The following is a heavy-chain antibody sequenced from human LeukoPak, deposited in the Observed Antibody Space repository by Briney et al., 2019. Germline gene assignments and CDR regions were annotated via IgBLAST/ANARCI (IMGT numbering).Heavy chain of an antibody. CDR3: AKEYYYDSSGYYYGIKYFQH. Sequence: GRSLRLSCAASGFTFDDYAMHWVRQAPGKGLEWVSGISWNSGSIGYADSVKGRFTISRDNAKNTLYLQMNSLRAEDTAVYYCAKEYYYDSSGYYYGIKYFQHWGQGTLVTVSS. J-gene: IGHJ1*01. V-gene: IGHV3-9*01. D-gene: IGHD3-22*01. CDR2: ISWNSGSI. CDR1: GFTFDDYA.